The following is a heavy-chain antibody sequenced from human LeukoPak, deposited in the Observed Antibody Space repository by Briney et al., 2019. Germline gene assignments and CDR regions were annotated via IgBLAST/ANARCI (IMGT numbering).Heavy chain of an antibody. J-gene: IGHJ4*02. D-gene: IGHD1-1*01. CDR3: ARAALSTGMLDY. V-gene: IGHV4-4*02. Sequence: SGTLSLTCAVSGGSTSGSEWWTWVRQPPGKGLEWIGEIYHSGSTNYNPSLKSRVTISIDKSKNQLFLKLNSVTAADTAVYYCARAALSTGMLDYWGQGTLVTVSS. CDR1: GGSTSGSEW. CDR2: IYHSGST.